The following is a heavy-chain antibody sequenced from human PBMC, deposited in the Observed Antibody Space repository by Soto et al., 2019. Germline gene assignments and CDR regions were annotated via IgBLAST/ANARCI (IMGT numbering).Heavy chain of an antibody. CDR3: ARFGWDKRFWSGSSYFDY. CDR2: INHSGST. D-gene: IGHD3-3*01. J-gene: IGHJ4*02. CDR1: GGSFSGYY. Sequence: PSETLSLTCAVYGGSFSGYYWSWIRQPPGKGLEWIGEINHSGSTNYNPSLKSRVTISVDTSKNQFSLKLSSVTAADTAVYYCARFGWDKRFWSGSSYFDYWGQGTLVTVSS. V-gene: IGHV4-34*01.